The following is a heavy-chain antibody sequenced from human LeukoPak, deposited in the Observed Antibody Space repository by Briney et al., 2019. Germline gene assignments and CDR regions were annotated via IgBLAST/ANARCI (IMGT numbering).Heavy chain of an antibody. CDR1: GFTFDDYG. V-gene: IGHV3-20*04. J-gene: IGHJ4*02. CDR3: ARRLGYSGSYYGYYFDY. D-gene: IGHD1-26*01. Sequence: GGSLRLSCAASGFTFDDYGMSWVRQAPGKGLEWVFGINWNGGSTVYADSVKGRFTISRDNAKNSLYLQMNSLRAEDTALYYCARRLGYSGSYYGYYFDYWGQGTLVTVSS. CDR2: INWNGGST.